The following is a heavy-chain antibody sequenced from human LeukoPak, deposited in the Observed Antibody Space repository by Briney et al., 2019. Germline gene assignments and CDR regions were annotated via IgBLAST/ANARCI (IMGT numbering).Heavy chain of an antibody. CDR1: GGSISSSSYY. CDR2: IYYSGST. CDR3: ARVFRRYSGYDTYYYYYYMDV. V-gene: IGHV4-39*01. Sequence: PSETLSLTCTVSGGSISSSSYYWGWIRQPPGKGLEWIGSIYYSGSTYYNPSLKSRVTISVDTSKNQFSLKLSSVTAADTAVYYCARVFRRYSGYDTYYYYYYMDVWGKGTTVTVSS. J-gene: IGHJ6*03. D-gene: IGHD5-12*01.